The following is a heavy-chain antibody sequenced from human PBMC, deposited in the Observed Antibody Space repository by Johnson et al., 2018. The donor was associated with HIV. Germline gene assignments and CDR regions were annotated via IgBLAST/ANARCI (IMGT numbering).Heavy chain of an antibody. Sequence: VPLVESGGGVVPPGRSLRLSCAASGFTFSSYGMHWVRQAPGKGLEWVAVISYDGSNKYYADSVKGRFTISRDNSKNTLYLQMNSLRAEDTAVYYCARDRPDNNGSGSLGAFDIWGQGTMVTVSS. CDR3: ARDRPDNNGSGSLGAFDI. D-gene: IGHD3-10*01. J-gene: IGHJ3*02. CDR2: ISYDGSNK. V-gene: IGHV3-30*03. CDR1: GFTFSSYG.